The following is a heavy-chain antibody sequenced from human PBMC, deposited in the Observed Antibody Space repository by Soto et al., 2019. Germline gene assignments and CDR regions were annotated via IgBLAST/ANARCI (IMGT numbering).Heavy chain of an antibody. CDR2: VSHSGST. J-gene: IGHJ3*02. CDR3: ARPHYYGSGSYYRHAFDI. CDR1: GGSFSGYY. Sequence: QVQLQQWGAGLLKPSETLSLTCAVYGGSFSGYYWSWIRQPTGKGLEWIGEVSHSGSTNYNPSLKSRVTISVDPSKNQFSLKLSSVTAADTAVYYCARPHYYGSGSYYRHAFDIWGQGTMVTVSS. V-gene: IGHV4-34*01. D-gene: IGHD3-10*01.